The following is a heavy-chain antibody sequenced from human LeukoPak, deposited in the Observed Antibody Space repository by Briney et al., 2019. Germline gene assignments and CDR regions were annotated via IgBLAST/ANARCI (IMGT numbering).Heavy chain of an antibody. CDR3: AREDDYDHRVDP. Sequence: GGSLRLSCAASGFTFSSFSLNWVRQAPGKELVGVTSISNSSSYISYAHSVKGRFTIYRDKAKNYLYLQMNSLRAEDTAVYYCAREDDYDHRVDPWGQGTLVTGSS. V-gene: IGHV3-21*01. CDR2: ISNSSSYI. CDR1: GFTFSSFS. J-gene: IGHJ5*02. D-gene: IGHD3-22*01.